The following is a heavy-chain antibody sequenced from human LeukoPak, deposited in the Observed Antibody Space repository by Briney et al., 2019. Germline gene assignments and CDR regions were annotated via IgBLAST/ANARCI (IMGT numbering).Heavy chain of an antibody. CDR1: GYTFTGYY. CDR2: INPNSGGT. Sequence: ASVKVSCKAFGYTFTGYYMHWVRQAPGQGLEWMGWINPNSGGTNYAQKFQGRVTMTRDTSISTAYMELSRLRSDDTAVYYCARAEWDRAWFDPWGQGTLVTVSS. CDR3: ARAEWDRAWFDP. V-gene: IGHV1-2*02. J-gene: IGHJ5*02. D-gene: IGHD1-26*01.